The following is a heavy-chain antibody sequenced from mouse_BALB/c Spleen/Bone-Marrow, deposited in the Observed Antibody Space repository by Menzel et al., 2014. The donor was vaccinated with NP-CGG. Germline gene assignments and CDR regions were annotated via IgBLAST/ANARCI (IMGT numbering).Heavy chain of an antibody. CDR1: GYTFTDYA. Sequence: QVQLKQSGAELARPGVSVKISCKGSGYTFTDYAMHWVKQSHAKSLEWIGVISTYYGDASYNQKFKGKATMTVDKSSSTAYMELARLTSEDSAIYYCARGNYGNFAYWGQGTLVTVSA. V-gene: IGHV1S137*01. D-gene: IGHD2-1*01. CDR3: ARGNYGNFAY. CDR2: ISTYYGDA. J-gene: IGHJ3*01.